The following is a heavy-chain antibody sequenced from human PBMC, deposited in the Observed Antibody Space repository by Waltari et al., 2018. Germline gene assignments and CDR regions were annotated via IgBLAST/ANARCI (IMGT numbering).Heavy chain of an antibody. D-gene: IGHD5-12*01. Sequence: EVQLVQSGAEVKKPGATVKISCKVSGYTFTDYYMHWVQQAPGKGLEWMGLVDPEDGEKIYAEKFQGRVTITADTSTDTAYMELSSLRSEDTAVYYCATDLGIVATISDYYYMDVWGKGTTVTVSS. CDR3: ATDLGIVATISDYYYMDV. J-gene: IGHJ6*03. V-gene: IGHV1-69-2*01. CDR1: GYTFTDYY. CDR2: VDPEDGEK.